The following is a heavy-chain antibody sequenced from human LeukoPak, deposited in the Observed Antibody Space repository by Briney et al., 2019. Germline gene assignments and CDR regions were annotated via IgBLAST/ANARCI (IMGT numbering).Heavy chain of an antibody. CDR1: GGSISSSSYY. CDR2: IYYIGNT. CDR3: ARWDIAVAGYYFDY. D-gene: IGHD6-19*01. V-gene: IGHV4-39*07. J-gene: IGHJ4*02. Sequence: PSETLSLTCTVSGGSISSSSYYWGWIRQPPGKGLEWIGTIYYIGNTYYNPSLKSRVIISRDTSKNQFSLKLSSVTAADTAVYYCARWDIAVAGYYFDYWGQGTLVTVSS.